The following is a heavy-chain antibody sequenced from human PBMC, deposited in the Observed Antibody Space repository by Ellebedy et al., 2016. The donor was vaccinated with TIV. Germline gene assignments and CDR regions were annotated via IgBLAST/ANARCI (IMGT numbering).Heavy chain of an antibody. D-gene: IGHD6-19*01. Sequence: AASVKVSCKASGYTFTSYGISWVRQAPGKGLVWMGWFSAYNGNTNYATKLQGRVTMTTDTSTSTAYMELRSLRSDDTAVYYCARDIAVAGIPSMDVWGQGTTVTVSS. CDR2: FSAYNGNT. V-gene: IGHV1-18*01. CDR1: GYTFTSYG. CDR3: ARDIAVAGIPSMDV. J-gene: IGHJ6*02.